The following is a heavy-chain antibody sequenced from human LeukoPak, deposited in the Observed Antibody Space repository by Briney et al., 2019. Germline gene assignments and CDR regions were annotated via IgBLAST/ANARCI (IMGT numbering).Heavy chain of an antibody. Sequence: GESLQISCKGSGYSFNTYWIAWVRQMPGKGLEVMGIVYPGDSDTRYSPSFRGQVTISADKSISTAYLQWSSLKASDTAMYYCARPPEMATIDAFDIWGQGTMVTVSS. CDR3: ARPPEMATIDAFDI. J-gene: IGHJ3*02. V-gene: IGHV5-51*01. CDR1: GYSFNTYW. D-gene: IGHD5-24*01. CDR2: VYPGDSDT.